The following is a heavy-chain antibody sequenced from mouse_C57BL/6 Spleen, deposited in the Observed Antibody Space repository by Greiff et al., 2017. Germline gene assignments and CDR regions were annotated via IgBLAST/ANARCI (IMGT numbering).Heavy chain of an antibody. Sequence: QVQLKESGAELARPGASVKMSCKASGYTFTSYTMHWVKQRPGQGLEWIGYINPSSGYTKYNQKFKDKATLTADKSSSTAYMQLSSLTSGDAAVYYCADYYYGSSPDYFDYWGQGTTLTVSS. CDR1: GYTFTSYT. D-gene: IGHD1-1*01. V-gene: IGHV1-4*01. CDR2: INPSSGYT. J-gene: IGHJ2*01. CDR3: ADYYYGSSPDYFDY.